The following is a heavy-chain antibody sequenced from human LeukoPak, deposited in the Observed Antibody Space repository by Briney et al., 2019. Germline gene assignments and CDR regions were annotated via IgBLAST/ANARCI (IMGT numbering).Heavy chain of an antibody. V-gene: IGHV1-69*13. D-gene: IGHD6-19*01. J-gene: IGHJ4*02. CDR1: GGTFSSYA. CDR2: IIPIFGTA. CDR3: ARVRGSDWSRYHIDY. Sequence: SVKVSCKASGGTFSSYAISWVRQAPGQGLEWMGGIIPIFGTANYAQKFQGRVTITADESTSTAYMELSSLRAEDTAVYYCARVRGSDWSRYHIDYWGQGTLVTVSS.